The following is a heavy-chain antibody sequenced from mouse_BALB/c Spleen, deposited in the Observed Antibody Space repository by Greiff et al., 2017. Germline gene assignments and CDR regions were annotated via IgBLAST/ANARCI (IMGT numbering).Heavy chain of an antibody. CDR1: GYTFTSYW. CDR3: ARDGSSSYWYFDV. CDR2: INPSTGYT. V-gene: IGHV1-7*01. Sequence: VKLMESGAELAKPGASVKMSCKASGYTFTSYWMHWVKQRPGQGLEWIGYINPSTGYTEYNQKFKDKATLTADKSSSTAYMQLSSLTSEDSAVYYCARDGSSSYWYFDVWGAGTTVTVSS. D-gene: IGHD1-1*01. J-gene: IGHJ1*01.